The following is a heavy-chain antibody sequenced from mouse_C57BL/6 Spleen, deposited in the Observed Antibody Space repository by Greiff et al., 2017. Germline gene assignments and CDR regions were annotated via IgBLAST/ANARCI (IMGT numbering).Heavy chain of an antibody. CDR3: ASRSYDYFDY. CDR1: GYTFTSYW. CDR2: IEPSDSYT. Sequence: QVQLQQPGAELVKPGASVKLSCKASGYTFTSYWMQWVKQRPGQGLEWIGEIEPSDSYTNYNQKFKGKATLTVDTSSSEAYMLLSSLTSEDSAVYYCASRSYDYFDYWGQGTTLTVSS. J-gene: IGHJ2*01. V-gene: IGHV1-50*01.